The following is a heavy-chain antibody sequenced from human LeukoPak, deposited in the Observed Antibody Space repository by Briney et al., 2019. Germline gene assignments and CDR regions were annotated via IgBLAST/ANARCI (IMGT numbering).Heavy chain of an antibody. J-gene: IGHJ4*02. V-gene: IGHV4-59*12. D-gene: IGHD3-16*01. CDR1: GGSIRNYY. CDR3: ARRAFNLIRGTSLDY. CDR2: ISYSGST. Sequence: SETLSLTCTVSGGSIRNYYWSWIRQPPGKGLEWFGYISYSGSTNYNPSLKSRVTISVDTSKNQFSLKLSSVTAADTAVYYCARRAFNLIRGTSLDYWGQGTLVTVSS.